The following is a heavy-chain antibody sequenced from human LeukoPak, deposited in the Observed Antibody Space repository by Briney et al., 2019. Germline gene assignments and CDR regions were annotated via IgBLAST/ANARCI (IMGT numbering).Heavy chain of an antibody. J-gene: IGHJ4*02. CDR3: ARGSRNSGSYLKTFDY. CDR2: INPSGGST. V-gene: IGHV1-46*01. CDR1: VYTFTSYY. D-gene: IGHD1-26*01. Sequence: ASVNVSCKASVYTFTSYYMHWVRQAPGQGLEWMGIINPSGGSTSYAQKFQGRVTMTSDTSTTTVYMELSSLRSEDTAVYYCARGSRNSGSYLKTFDYWGQGTLVTVSS.